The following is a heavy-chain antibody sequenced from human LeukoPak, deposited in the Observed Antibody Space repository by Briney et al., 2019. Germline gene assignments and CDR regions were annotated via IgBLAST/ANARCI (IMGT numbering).Heavy chain of an antibody. Sequence: GGSLRLSCAASGFTVSSNYMSWVRQAPGKGLEWVSVIYSGGSTYYADSVKGRFTISRDNSKNTLYLQMNSLRAEDTAVHYCARDGITMVRGVITTTYFDYWGQGTLVTVSS. V-gene: IGHV3-53*01. D-gene: IGHD3-10*01. CDR3: ARDGITMVRGVITTTYFDY. CDR1: GFTVSSNY. J-gene: IGHJ4*02. CDR2: IYSGGST.